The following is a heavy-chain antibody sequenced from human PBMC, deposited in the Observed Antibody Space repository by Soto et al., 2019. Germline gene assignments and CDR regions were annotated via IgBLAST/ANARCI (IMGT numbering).Heavy chain of an antibody. CDR2: INHSGST. CDR3: ARGAEMSIAARPYDY. J-gene: IGHJ4*02. V-gene: IGHV4-34*01. D-gene: IGHD6-6*01. Sequence: SETLSLTCAVYGGSFSGYYLSWSRQPPGKGLEWIVEINHSGSTNHNPSLKSRVTISVDTSKNQFSLKLSSVTAADTAVYYCARGAEMSIAARPYDYWGQGTLVTVSS. CDR1: GGSFSGYY.